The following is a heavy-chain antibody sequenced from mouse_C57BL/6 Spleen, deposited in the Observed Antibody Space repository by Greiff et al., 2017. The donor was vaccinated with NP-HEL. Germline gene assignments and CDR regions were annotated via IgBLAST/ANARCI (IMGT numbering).Heavy chain of an antibody. D-gene: IGHD2-14*01. V-gene: IGHV1-50*01. CDR3: AREVRLYAMDY. CDR2: IDPSDSYT. J-gene: IGHJ4*01. Sequence: QVQLQQPGAELVKPGASVKLSCKASGYTFTSYWMQWVKQRPGQGLEWIGEIDPSDSYTNYNQKFKGKATLTVDTSSSTAYMQLSSLTSEDSAVYYCAREVRLYAMDYWGQGTSVTVSS. CDR1: GYTFTSYW.